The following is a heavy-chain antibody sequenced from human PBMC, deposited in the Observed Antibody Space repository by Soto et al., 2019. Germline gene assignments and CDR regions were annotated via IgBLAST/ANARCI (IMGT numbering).Heavy chain of an antibody. D-gene: IGHD1-20*01. CDR1: GFSLTSPGMC. V-gene: IGHV2-70*13. Sequence: SGPTLVNPTETLTLTCTFSGFSLTSPGMCVSWIRQPPGKALEWLALIERDDDDKYYSTSLKTRLTISKDTRKNQVVLTMANMDPADTGTYCCVRSIRGPRRFNGMDVWGQGTTVTVSS. CDR3: VRSIRGPRRFNGMDV. J-gene: IGHJ6*02. CDR2: IERDDDDK.